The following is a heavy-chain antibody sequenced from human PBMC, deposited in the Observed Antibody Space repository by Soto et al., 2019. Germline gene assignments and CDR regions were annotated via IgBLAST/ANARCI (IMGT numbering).Heavy chain of an antibody. CDR1: GYTFTSYY. CDR2: INPSGGST. D-gene: IGHD3-22*01. J-gene: IGHJ4*02. V-gene: IGHV1-46*01. CDR3: ARDHYDSSGYYPDFDY. Sequence: ASVKVSCKASGYTFTSYYMHWVRQAPGQGLEWMGIINPSGGSTSYAQKFQGRVTMTRDTSTSTVYMELSSLRSEDTAVYYCARDHYDSSGYYPDFDYWGQGTLVTVSS.